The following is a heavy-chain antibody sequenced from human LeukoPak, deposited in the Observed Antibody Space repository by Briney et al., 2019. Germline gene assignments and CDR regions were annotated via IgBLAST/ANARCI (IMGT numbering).Heavy chain of an antibody. CDR1: GFTFDDYA. V-gene: IGHV3-9*01. Sequence: GGSLRLSCAASGFTFDDYAMHWVRQAPGKGLEWASGISWNSGSIGYADSVKGRFTISRDNAKNSLYLQMNSLRAEDTALYYCAKAVDCSSTSCYPRDDAFDIWGQGTMVTVSS. J-gene: IGHJ3*02. CDR3: AKAVDCSSTSCYPRDDAFDI. CDR2: ISWNSGSI. D-gene: IGHD2-2*01.